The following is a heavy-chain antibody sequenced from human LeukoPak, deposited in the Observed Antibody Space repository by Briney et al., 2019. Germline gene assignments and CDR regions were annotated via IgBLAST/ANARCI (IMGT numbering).Heavy chain of an antibody. CDR3: AREVLDYDILTGYYKDWYFDL. Sequence: PGGSLRLSCAASGFTFSSYSMNWVRQAPGKGLEWVSSISSSSSYIYYADSVKGRFTISRDNAKNSLYLQMNSLRAEDTAVYYCAREVLDYDILTGYYKDWYFDLWGRGTLVTVSS. CDR1: GFTFSSYS. D-gene: IGHD3-9*01. J-gene: IGHJ2*01. V-gene: IGHV3-21*01. CDR2: ISSSSSYI.